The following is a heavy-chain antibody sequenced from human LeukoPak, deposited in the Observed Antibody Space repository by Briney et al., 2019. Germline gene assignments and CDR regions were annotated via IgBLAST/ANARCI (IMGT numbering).Heavy chain of an antibody. CDR2: IYYSGST. V-gene: IGHV4-39*07. J-gene: IGHJ5*02. Sequence: SETLSLTCTVSGDSISSSSYYWGWIRQPPGKGLEWIGSIYYSGSTYYNPSLKSRVTISVDTSKNQFSLKLSSVTAADTAVYYCARGPLGAPAGNWFDPWGQGTLVTASS. D-gene: IGHD1-26*01. CDR1: GDSISSSSYY. CDR3: ARGPLGAPAGNWFDP.